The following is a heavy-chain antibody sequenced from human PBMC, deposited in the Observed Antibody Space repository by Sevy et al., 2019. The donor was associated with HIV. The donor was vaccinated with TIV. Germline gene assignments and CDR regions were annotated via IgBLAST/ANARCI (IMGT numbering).Heavy chain of an antibody. D-gene: IGHD2-2*01. CDR3: ARAEYCSSTSCYAYIDFDY. J-gene: IGHJ4*02. Sequence: SRTLSLTCAISGDSVSSNSAAWNWIRQSPSRGLEWLGRTYYRSKWYNDYAVSVKSRITINPDTSKNQFSLQLNSVTPEDTAVYYCARAEYCSSTSCYAYIDFDYWGQGTLVTVSS. V-gene: IGHV6-1*01. CDR2: TYYRSKWYN. CDR1: GDSVSSNSAA.